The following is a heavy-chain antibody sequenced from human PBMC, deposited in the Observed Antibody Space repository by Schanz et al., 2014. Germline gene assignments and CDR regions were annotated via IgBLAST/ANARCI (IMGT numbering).Heavy chain of an antibody. CDR1: GFNFSDYA. V-gene: IGHV3-23*04. D-gene: IGHD3-10*01. Sequence: GQLVESGGGVVQPGKSLRLSCATSGFNFSDYAMCWVRQAPGKGLEWVSAISGGGGTTYYTDSVKGRFTISRDNSKNTVHLQMNSLRAEDTAVYYCAKQHIVRGVIYLNWFDSWGQGTLVTVSS. CDR3: AKQHIVRGVIYLNWFDS. J-gene: IGHJ5*01. CDR2: ISGGGGTT.